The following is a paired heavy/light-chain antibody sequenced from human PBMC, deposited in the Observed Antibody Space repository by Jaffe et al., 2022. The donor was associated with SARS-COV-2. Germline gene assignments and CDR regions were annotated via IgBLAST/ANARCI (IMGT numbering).Heavy chain of an antibody. D-gene: IGHD2-2*01. CDR3: ARTRHCTSTNCPFYFYMDV. J-gene: IGHJ6*03. CDR1: GFTFSDYY. V-gene: IGHV3-11*01. Sequence: QVQLVESGGGLVKPGESLRLSCAASGFTFSDYYMTWIRQVPGKGLEWLSYISLGSSTISYADSVKGRFTISRDNAKRSLYLQMNSLRGEDTAVYYCARTRHCTSTNCPFYFYMDVWGKGATVTVSS. CDR2: ISLGSSTI.
Light chain of an antibody. Sequence: EIVLTQSPGTLSLSPGEGATLSCRASQSVSSTSLAWYQQKPGQAPRLLIYGPSSRATGIPDRFSGSGSGTDFTLTITRLEPEDFAVYYCQHFGSSSLTFGGGTKVEIK. V-gene: IGKV3-20*01. CDR2: GPS. CDR1: QSVSSTS. CDR3: QHFGSSSLT. J-gene: IGKJ4*01.